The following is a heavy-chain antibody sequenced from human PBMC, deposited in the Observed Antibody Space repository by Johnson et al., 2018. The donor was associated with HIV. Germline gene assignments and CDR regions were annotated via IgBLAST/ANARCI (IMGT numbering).Heavy chain of an antibody. J-gene: IGHJ3*02. CDR1: GFTFSSYW. CDR2: ISFDGGTK. Sequence: EVQLVESGGGLVQPGGSLRLSCAASGFTFSSYWMSWVRQAPGKGLEWVALISFDGGTKYYVDSVEGRFPISRDNAKNSLLLQMHRLRAGDTAVYYCAREDCSSTRCSDWDSAFDIWGQGTMVTVSS. D-gene: IGHD2-2*01. V-gene: IGHV3-7*01. CDR3: AREDCSSTRCSDWDSAFDI.